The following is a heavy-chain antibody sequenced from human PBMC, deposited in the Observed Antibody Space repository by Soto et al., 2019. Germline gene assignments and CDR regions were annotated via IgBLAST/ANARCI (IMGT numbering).Heavy chain of an antibody. D-gene: IGHD3-22*01. J-gene: IGHJ4*02. CDR1: GSTFSDYY. CDR3: ARDHYYDSSGYYRFFEY. V-gene: IGHV3-11*01. CDR2: ISSSGSTI. Sequence: GGSLRLSCAASGSTFSDYYMSWIRQAPGKGLEWVSYISSSGSTIYYADSVKGRFTISRDNAKNSLYLQMNSLRAEDTVGYYCARDHYYDSSGYYRFFEYWGQGTLVTVSS.